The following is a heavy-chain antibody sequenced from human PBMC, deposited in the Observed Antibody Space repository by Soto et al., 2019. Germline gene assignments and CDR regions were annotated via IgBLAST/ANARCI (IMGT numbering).Heavy chain of an antibody. Sequence: ASVKVSCKASGYTFTSYDINWVRQATGQGLEWMGWMNPNSGNTGYAQKFQGRVTMTRNTSISTAYMELSSLRSEDTAVYYCARSRIDSSSWYFYYYGMDVWGQGTTVTVSS. CDR1: GYTFTSYD. J-gene: IGHJ6*02. D-gene: IGHD6-13*01. V-gene: IGHV1-8*01. CDR2: MNPNSGNT. CDR3: ARSRIDSSSWYFYYYGMDV.